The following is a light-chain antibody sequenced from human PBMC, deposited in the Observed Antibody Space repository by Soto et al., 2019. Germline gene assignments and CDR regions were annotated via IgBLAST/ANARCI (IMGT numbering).Light chain of an antibody. Sequence: DIVMTQSPDSLAVSLGERATINCKSSQSVLHSPNNKNYLAWYQHKPGQSPKMLIYWASFRESGVPDRFSGSGSGTDFTLTISSLQSEDVAVYYCQKYYTNSWSFGQGTKVEIK. CDR2: WAS. CDR3: QKYYTNSWS. J-gene: IGKJ1*01. V-gene: IGKV4-1*01. CDR1: QSVLHSPNNKNY.